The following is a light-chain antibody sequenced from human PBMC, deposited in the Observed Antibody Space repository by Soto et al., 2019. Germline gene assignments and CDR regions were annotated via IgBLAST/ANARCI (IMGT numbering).Light chain of an antibody. Sequence: DIQMTQSPTSLSASVGDRVTITCRASQGIRNFVAWYQQKPGKAPKLLIYAASTLQSGVPSRFSGSGSGTDFTLTINSLQPEDVATYSCQKYSSVPVFGPGTKVAI. V-gene: IGKV1-27*01. CDR1: QGIRNF. J-gene: IGKJ3*01. CDR2: AAS. CDR3: QKYSSVPV.